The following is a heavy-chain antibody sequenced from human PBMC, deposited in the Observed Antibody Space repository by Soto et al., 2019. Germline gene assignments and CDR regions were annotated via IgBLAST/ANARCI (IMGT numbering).Heavy chain of an antibody. J-gene: IGHJ4*02. D-gene: IGHD2-8*02. CDR2: ISADNSNT. CDR3: ATTPEGYCASSACTFAY. CDR1: GYTFTNYG. Sequence: ASVKVSCKASGYTFTNYGISWVRQAPGQGLEWMGGISADNSNTNYAQNLQDRVTMTTDTSTTTAYLELRSLRSDDTAVYYCATTPEGYCASSACTFAYWGQGTPVTVSS. V-gene: IGHV1-18*04.